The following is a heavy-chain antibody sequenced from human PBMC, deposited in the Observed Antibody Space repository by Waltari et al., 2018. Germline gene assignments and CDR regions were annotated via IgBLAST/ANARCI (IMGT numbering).Heavy chain of an antibody. D-gene: IGHD1-26*01. Sequence: QVQLVQSGAEVKKPGASVKVSCKVSGYTLTELSMHWVRQAPGKGLAWMGGFDTEDGETIYAQSFQGRVTMTEDTSTDTAYMELSSLRSEDTAVYYCATGNSGSYNLDYWGQGTLVTVSS. CDR2: FDTEDGET. CDR3: ATGNSGSYNLDY. CDR1: GYTLTELS. J-gene: IGHJ4*02. V-gene: IGHV1-24*01.